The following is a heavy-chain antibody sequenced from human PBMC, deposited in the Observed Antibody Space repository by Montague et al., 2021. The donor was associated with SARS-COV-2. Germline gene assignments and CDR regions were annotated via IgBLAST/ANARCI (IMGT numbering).Heavy chain of an antibody. D-gene: IGHD2-21*01. J-gene: IGHJ5*01. CDR2: IYHGGFT. V-gene: IGHV4-38-2*02. CDR3: ARAYCGGDCNYLYIWFDS. CDR1: GYSISSGYF. Sequence: SETLSLTCSVSGYSISSGYFWCWIRQPPGKGLEWIGAIYHGGFTHYNPSLKSRLTRSSDTSKNQFSLRLSSVTAADTAIYYCARAYCGGDCNYLYIWFDSWGQGALVTVSS.